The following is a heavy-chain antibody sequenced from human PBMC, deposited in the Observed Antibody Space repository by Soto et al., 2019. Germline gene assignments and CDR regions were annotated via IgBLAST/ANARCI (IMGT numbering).Heavy chain of an antibody. Sequence: ASETLSLTCTVPGASIITDNYFWVWIRQSPRRGLELIGSISYSGRTYDNPSLQSRVTISIDASKNQFSLKLTSVTTADTAVYYCARRRASDYGGNHHPYYFDRWGQGALVTVPQ. J-gene: IGHJ4*02. V-gene: IGHV4-39*01. CDR1: GASIITDNYF. D-gene: IGHD4-17*01. CDR3: ARRRASDYGGNHHPYYFDR. CDR2: ISYSGRT.